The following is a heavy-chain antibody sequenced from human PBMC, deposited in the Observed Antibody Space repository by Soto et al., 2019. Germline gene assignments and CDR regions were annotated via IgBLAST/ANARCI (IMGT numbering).Heavy chain of an antibody. Sequence: ASVKVSCKASGYTFTGYYMHWVRQAPGQGLEWMGWINPNSGGTNYAQKFQGWVTMTRDTSISTAYMELSRLRSDDTAVSYWARGGDIVEVPAAMGHGMDVWGQGTTVTVSS. CDR3: ARGGDIVEVPAAMGHGMDV. J-gene: IGHJ6*02. CDR1: GYTFTGYY. CDR2: INPNSGGT. D-gene: IGHD2-2*01. V-gene: IGHV1-2*04.